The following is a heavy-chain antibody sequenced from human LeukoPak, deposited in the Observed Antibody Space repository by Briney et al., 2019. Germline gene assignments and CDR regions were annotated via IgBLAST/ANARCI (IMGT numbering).Heavy chain of an antibody. J-gene: IGHJ4*02. CDR1: GFPFSSYA. CDR3: AKEKTGKFDFDY. V-gene: IGHV3-23*01. CDR2: ISGSGGST. D-gene: IGHD3-10*01. Sequence: GGSLRLSCTASGFPFSSYALNWVRQAPGKGLEWVSSISGSGGSTYYADSVKGRVTVSRDDSKNTLYLQMNSLRAEDTAVYYCAKEKTGKFDFDYWGQGTLVTVSS.